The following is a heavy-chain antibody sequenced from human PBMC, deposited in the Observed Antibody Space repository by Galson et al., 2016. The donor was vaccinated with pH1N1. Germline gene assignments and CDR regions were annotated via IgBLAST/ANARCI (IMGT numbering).Heavy chain of an antibody. Sequence: ETLSLTCTVSGGSISNFYWNWIRQPAGKGLEWIGRIYTSGSTNYNPSLKSRVTMSVDASKKQSSLKLSSVTAADTAMYYCARLKDYDILTGFYSNWYFDLWGRGTLVTVSS. CDR3: ARLKDYDILTGFYSNWYFDL. CDR2: IYTSGST. J-gene: IGHJ2*01. D-gene: IGHD3-9*01. CDR1: GGSISNFY. V-gene: IGHV4-4*07.